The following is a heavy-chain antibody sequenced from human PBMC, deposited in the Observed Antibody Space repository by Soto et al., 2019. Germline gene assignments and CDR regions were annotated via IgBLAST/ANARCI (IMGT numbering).Heavy chain of an antibody. CDR3: ARSRRTIRFLDPRVGFDP. CDR2: ISAYNGNT. J-gene: IGHJ5*02. Sequence: QVQLVQSGAEVKKPGASVKVSCKASGYTFTSYGISWVRQAPGQGLEWMGWISAYNGNTNYAQKLQGRVTMTTDTSTSTAYMELRSLRSDDTAVYYCARSRRTIRFLDPRVGFDPWGQGTLVTVSS. CDR1: GYTFTSYG. D-gene: IGHD3-3*01. V-gene: IGHV1-18*01.